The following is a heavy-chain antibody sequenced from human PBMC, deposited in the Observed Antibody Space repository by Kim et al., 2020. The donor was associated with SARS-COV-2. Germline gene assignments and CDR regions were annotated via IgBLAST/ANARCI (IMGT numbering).Heavy chain of an antibody. CDR1: GGSISSSSYY. V-gene: IGHV4-39*01. D-gene: IGHD2-2*01. Sequence: SETLSLTCTVSGGSISSSSYYWGWIRQPPGKGLEWIGSIYYSGSTYYNPSLKSRVTISVDTAKNQFSLKLSSVTAADTAVYYCARPTGGYCSSTSCHARGDWFDPSGQRTLFTVSS. J-gene: IGHJ5*02. CDR2: IYYSGST. CDR3: ARPTGGYCSSTSCHARGDWFDP.